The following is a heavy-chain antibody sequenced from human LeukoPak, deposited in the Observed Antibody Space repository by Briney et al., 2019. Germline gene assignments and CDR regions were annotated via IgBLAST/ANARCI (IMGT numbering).Heavy chain of an antibody. Sequence: GGSLRLSCSASGFTVSSDYMGWVRQAPGKGLAWLSVIYSGGTTYYADSVKGRFTISRDNFKNTVYLQMNSLRVEDTAMYYCTRGGSVPATRSFDYWGQGTLVTVSS. CDR3: TRGGSVPATRSFDY. CDR2: IYSGGTT. D-gene: IGHD6-19*01. CDR1: GFTVSSDY. J-gene: IGHJ4*02. V-gene: IGHV3-66*01.